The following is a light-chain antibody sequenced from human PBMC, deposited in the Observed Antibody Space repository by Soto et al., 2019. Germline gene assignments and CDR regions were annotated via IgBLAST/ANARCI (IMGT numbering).Light chain of an antibody. CDR1: SSDVGGYNY. CDR3: SSYTSSGTLPYV. J-gene: IGLJ1*01. CDR2: DVS. Sequence: QSVLTQPASVSGSPGQSITISCTGTSSDVGGYNYVSWYQQHPGKAPKLMIYDVSYRPSGVSNRFSGSKSGNTASLTISGLQAEDEADYYCSSYTSSGTLPYVFGTGTKVTVL. V-gene: IGLV2-14*03.